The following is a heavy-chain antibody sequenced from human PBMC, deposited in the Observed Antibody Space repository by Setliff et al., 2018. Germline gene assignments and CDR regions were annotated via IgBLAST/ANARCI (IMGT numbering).Heavy chain of an antibody. V-gene: IGHV4-39*01. CDR2: IYHGGKT. CDR1: GGSISSGVYY. D-gene: IGHD1-1*01. Sequence: SETLSLTCTVSGGSISSGVYYWGWIRQPPGKGLEWIGRIYHGGKTYYNTSLESRLTISVDAFKNQFSLKLRSVTAADTAVYYCARTGTYRYFDSWGQGTLVTVSS. J-gene: IGHJ4*02. CDR3: ARTGTYRYFDS.